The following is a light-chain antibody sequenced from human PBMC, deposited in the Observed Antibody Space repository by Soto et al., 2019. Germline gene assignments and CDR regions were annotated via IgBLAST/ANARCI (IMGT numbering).Light chain of an antibody. CDR3: QQRSDWPST. V-gene: IGKV3-11*01. J-gene: IGKJ4*01. CDR2: DAS. CDR1: QSVSSY. Sequence: EIVLTQSPATLSLSPGNRATLSCMASQSVSSYLAWYQQKPGQAPRLLIYDASTRATGIPARFSGSGSGTDFTLTITGLEPEDFAVYYCQQRSDWPSTFGGGTKVEIK.